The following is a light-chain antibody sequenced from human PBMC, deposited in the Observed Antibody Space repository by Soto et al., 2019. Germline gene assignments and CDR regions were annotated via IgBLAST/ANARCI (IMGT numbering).Light chain of an antibody. V-gene: IGKV3-15*01. CDR1: PGVSNT. CDR3: QQYENWPYT. CDR2: GAS. Sequence: IGRAPSTATVYLFPGGRATPFCRASPGVSNTFAWYQQRPGQAPRLLIYGASIRAPGIPARFSGGGSGTEFTLTITSLQSEDFAVYYCQQYENWPYTLGQGTRLEIK. J-gene: IGKJ5*01.